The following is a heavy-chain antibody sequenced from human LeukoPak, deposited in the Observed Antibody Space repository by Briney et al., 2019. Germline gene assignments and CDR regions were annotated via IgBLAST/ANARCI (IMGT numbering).Heavy chain of an antibody. CDR1: GGSISSYY. Sequence: SETLSLTCTVSGGSISSYYWSRIRQPPGKGLEWIGYIYYSGSTNYNPSLKSRVTISVDSSKNQFSLKLSSVTAADTAVYYCARSFDNSGYYYYGMDVWGQGTTVTVSS. V-gene: IGHV4-59*01. CDR2: IYYSGST. CDR3: ARSFDNSGYYYYGMDV. D-gene: IGHD3-22*01. J-gene: IGHJ6*02.